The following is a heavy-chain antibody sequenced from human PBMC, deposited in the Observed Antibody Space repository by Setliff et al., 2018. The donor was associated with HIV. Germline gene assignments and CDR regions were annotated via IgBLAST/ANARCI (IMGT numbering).Heavy chain of an antibody. Sequence: GASVKVSCAASGFTFSSYTMNWVRQAPGKGLEWISYISSSGSSIYLANSVKGRFIISRDNAKNALYLQMNSLRAEDTAVYYCARDWGEHYDSSGFSSWGQGTLVTVSS. J-gene: IGHJ5*02. CDR2: ISSSGSSI. V-gene: IGHV3-48*04. CDR3: ARDWGEHYDSSGFSS. CDR1: GFTFSSYT. D-gene: IGHD3-22*01.